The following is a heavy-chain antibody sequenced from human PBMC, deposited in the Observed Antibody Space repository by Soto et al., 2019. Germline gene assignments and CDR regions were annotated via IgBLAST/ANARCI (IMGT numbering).Heavy chain of an antibody. V-gene: IGHV4-39*01. CDR3: ASISNYYGSGSPRYYFDY. CDR2: IYYSGST. CDR1: GGSISSSSYY. J-gene: IGHJ4*02. Sequence: QLQLQESGPGLVKPSETLSLACTVFGGSISSSSYYWGWIRQPPGKGLEWIGSIYYSGSTYYNPSLKSRCTVSVDTSKIQFSLKLSCVTAADTAVYYCASISNYYGSGSPRYYFDYWGQGTLVTVSS. D-gene: IGHD3-10*01.